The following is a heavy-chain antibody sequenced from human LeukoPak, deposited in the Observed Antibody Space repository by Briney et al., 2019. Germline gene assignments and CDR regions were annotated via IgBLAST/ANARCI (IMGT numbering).Heavy chain of an antibody. J-gene: IGHJ4*02. D-gene: IGHD4-17*01. CDR3: AVSPYGDYGY. Sequence: PSETLSLTCAVYGGSFSGYYWSWIRQPPGKGLEWIGEINHSGSTNYNPSLKSRVTISVDTSKNQFSLKLSSVTAADTAVYYCAVSPYGDYGYWGQGTLVTVSS. V-gene: IGHV4-34*01. CDR2: INHSGST. CDR1: GGSFSGYY.